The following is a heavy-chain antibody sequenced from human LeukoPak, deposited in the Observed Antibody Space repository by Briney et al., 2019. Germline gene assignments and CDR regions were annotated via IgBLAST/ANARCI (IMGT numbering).Heavy chain of an antibody. Sequence: ASVKVSCKASGYTFTSYDINWVRQATGQGLEWMGWMNPNSGNTGYAQKFQGRVTMTRNTSISTAYMELSSLRSEDTAVYCCARGKYSSSWWTTDPVDYWGQGTLVTVSS. V-gene: IGHV1-8*01. CDR2: MNPNSGNT. D-gene: IGHD6-13*01. CDR3: ARGKYSSSWWTTDPVDY. J-gene: IGHJ4*02. CDR1: GYTFTSYD.